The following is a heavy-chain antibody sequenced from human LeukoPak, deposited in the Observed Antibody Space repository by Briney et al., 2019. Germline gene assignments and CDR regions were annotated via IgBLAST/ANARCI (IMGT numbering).Heavy chain of an antibody. Sequence: GGSLRLSCAASGFTFRSYTMSWVRQAPGKGLEGGSSITFSSTYLYYADSVNGRITISRDNAKNSLYLQMNSLRAEDTAVYYCARDKYFGITMVRGDFDYWGQGTLVTVSS. CDR1: GFTFRSYT. D-gene: IGHD3-10*01. CDR3: ARDKYFGITMVRGDFDY. CDR2: ITFSSTYL. J-gene: IGHJ4*02. V-gene: IGHV3-21*01.